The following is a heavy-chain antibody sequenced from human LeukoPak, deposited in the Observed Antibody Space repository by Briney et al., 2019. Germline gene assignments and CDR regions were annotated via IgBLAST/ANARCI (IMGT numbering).Heavy chain of an antibody. V-gene: IGHV3-73*01. CDR2: IRSKAESYAT. D-gene: IGHD6-19*01. Sequence: GGSLRVSCAAPVFTFCDSAIHWVRRASGKGLEWVGRIRSKAESYATTYVASVNGRFTISRAASKSSAYMLMDSLKNEDTAVYYCTREYSSGWPFDYWGQGTPVTLSS. CDR1: VFTFCDSA. J-gene: IGHJ4*02. CDR3: TREYSSGWPFDY.